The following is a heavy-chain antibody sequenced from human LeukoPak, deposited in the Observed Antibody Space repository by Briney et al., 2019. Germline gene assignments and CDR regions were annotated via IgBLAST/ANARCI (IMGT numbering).Heavy chain of an antibody. D-gene: IGHD6-19*01. CDR2: ISDNGGMT. CDR1: GITFSSHA. V-gene: IGHV3-64D*06. CDR3: YVSGWTEDIDN. Sequence: GGSLTLSCSASGITFSSHAMHWVRQAPGKGLEYVSAISDNGGMTFYADSVKGRFTISRDNSKNTLYLQMSSLRGEDTAVYYCYVSGWTEDIDNWGQGTLVTVSS. J-gene: IGHJ4*02.